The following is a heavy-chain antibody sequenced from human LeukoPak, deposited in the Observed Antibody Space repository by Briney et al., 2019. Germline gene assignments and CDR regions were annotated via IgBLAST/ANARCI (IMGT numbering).Heavy chain of an antibody. CDR1: GYTLTELS. V-gene: IGHV1-24*01. CDR2: FDPEDGET. J-gene: IGHJ6*02. Sequence: ASVKVSCKVSGYTLTELSMHWVRQAPGKGLEWMGGFDPEDGETIYAQKFQGRVTMTEDTSTDTAYMELSSLRSEDTAVYYCARTPQEPPYYYYGMDVWGQGTTVTVSS. CDR3: ARTPQEPPYYYYGMDV. D-gene: IGHD1-1*01.